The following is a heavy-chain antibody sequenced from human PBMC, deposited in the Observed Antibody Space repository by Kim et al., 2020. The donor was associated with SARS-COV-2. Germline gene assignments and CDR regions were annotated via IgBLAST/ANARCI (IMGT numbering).Heavy chain of an antibody. CDR2: MNPNSGNT. CDR1: GYTFTSYD. Sequence: ASVKVSCKASGYTFTSYDINWVRQATGQGLEWMGWMNPNSGNTGYAQKFQGRVTMTRNTSISTAYMELSSLRSEDTAVYYCARGSGSSRYYYYGMDVWGQGTTVTVSS. V-gene: IGHV1-8*01. D-gene: IGHD1-26*01. J-gene: IGHJ6*02. CDR3: ARGSGSSRYYYYGMDV.